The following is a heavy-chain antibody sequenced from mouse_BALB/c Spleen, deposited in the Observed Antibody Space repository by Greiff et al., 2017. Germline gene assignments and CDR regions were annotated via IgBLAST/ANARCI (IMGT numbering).Heavy chain of an antibody. J-gene: IGHJ2*01. Sequence: EVKLVESGGGLVKPGGSLKLSCAASGFTFSSYAMSWVRQTPEKRLEWVATISSGGSYTYYPDSVKGRFTISRDNAKNTLYLQMSSLRSEDTAMYYCARQGVGYGSSYLYYFDYWGQGTTLTVSS. CDR2: ISSGGSYT. CDR3: ARQGVGYGSSYLYYFDY. V-gene: IGHV5-9-3*01. CDR1: GFTFSSYA. D-gene: IGHD1-1*01.